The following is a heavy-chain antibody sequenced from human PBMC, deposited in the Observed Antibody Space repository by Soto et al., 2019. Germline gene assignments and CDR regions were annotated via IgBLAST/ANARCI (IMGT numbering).Heavy chain of an antibody. CDR2: ISSSSSYI. CDR1: GFTFSSYS. Sequence: EVQLVESGGGLVKPGGSLRLSCAASGFTFSSYSMNWVRQAPGKGLEWVSSISSSSSYIYYADSVKGRFTISRDNAKNSLYMQMNILRAEDTAVYYCARDSRTPIYFDYYGSGSYYWYFDYWGQGTLVTVSS. D-gene: IGHD3-10*01. V-gene: IGHV3-21*01. CDR3: ARDSRTPIYFDYYGSGSYYWYFDY. J-gene: IGHJ4*02.